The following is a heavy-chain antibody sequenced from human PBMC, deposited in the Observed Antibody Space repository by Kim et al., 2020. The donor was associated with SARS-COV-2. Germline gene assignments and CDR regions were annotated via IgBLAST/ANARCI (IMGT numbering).Heavy chain of an antibody. D-gene: IGHD6-13*01. Sequence: SVKGRFTISRDNAKNTLYLQMNSLRAEDTAVYYCARESSPYSSSWSDFDYWGQGTLVTVSS. J-gene: IGHJ4*02. CDR3: ARESSPYSSSWSDFDY. V-gene: IGHV3-74*01.